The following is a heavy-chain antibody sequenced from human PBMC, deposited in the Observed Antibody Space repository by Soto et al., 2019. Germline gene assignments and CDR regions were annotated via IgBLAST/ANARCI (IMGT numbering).Heavy chain of an antibody. CDR3: TGRYSGTYWYDY. D-gene: IGHD1-26*01. V-gene: IGHV3-15*07. J-gene: IGHJ4*02. Sequence: GGSLRLSCAASGFTFSNAWMNWVRQAPGKGLEWVGRIKSKTDGGTIDYAAPVKGRFTISRDDSKNTLYLQMNSLKTEDTAVYYCTGRYSGTYWYDYWGQGTLVTVSS. CDR2: IKSKTDGGTI. CDR1: GFTFSNAW.